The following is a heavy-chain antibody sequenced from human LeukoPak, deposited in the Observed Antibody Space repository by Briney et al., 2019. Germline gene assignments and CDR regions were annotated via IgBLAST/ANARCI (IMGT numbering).Heavy chain of an antibody. Sequence: ASVKVSCKASGYTFTSYDINWVRQATGQGLEWMGWMNPNSGNTGYAQKFQGRVTITRNTSISTAYMELSSLRSEDTAVYYCARDGPAAKYYYYYYYMDVWGKGTTVTVSS. D-gene: IGHD2-2*01. J-gene: IGHJ6*03. CDR2: MNPNSGNT. CDR1: GYTFTSYD. V-gene: IGHV1-8*03. CDR3: ARDGPAAKYYYYYYYMDV.